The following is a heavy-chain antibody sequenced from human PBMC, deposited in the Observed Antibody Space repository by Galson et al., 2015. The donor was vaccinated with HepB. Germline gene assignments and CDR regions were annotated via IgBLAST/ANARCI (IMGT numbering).Heavy chain of an antibody. CDR3: AKASITGNYDILTGYDY. V-gene: IGHV3-23*01. CDR2: ISGSGGST. CDR1: GFTFSSYA. Sequence: SLRLSCAASGFTFSSYAMSWVRQAPGKGLEWVSVISGSGGSTYYADSVKGRFTISRDNSKNTLYLQMNSLRAEDTAVYYCAKASITGNYDILTGYDYWGQGTLVTVSS. D-gene: IGHD3-9*01. J-gene: IGHJ4*02.